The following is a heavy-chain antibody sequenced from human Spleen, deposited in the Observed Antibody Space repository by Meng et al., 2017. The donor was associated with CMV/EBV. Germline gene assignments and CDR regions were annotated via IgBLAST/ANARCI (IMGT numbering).Heavy chain of an antibody. CDR2: ISSSGSTI. J-gene: IGHJ4*02. V-gene: IGHV3-48*03. CDR1: GFTFSTYE. Sequence: GESLKISCAASGFTFSTYEMNWVRQAPGKGLEWVSYISSSGSTIYYADSVKGRSTISRDNAKNSLNLQMNSLRVEDTAVYFCARGAWIVSTIGLFDYWGRGTLVTVSS. D-gene: IGHD5/OR15-5a*01. CDR3: ARGAWIVSTIGLFDY.